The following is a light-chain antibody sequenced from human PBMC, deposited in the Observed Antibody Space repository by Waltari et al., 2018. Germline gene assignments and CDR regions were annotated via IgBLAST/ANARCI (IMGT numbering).Light chain of an antibody. Sequence: EFVLTQSPGTLSLSPGETATLSCRASQSVGSSFLSWYQQKPGQAPKLLIYGASNRAAGIPDRFSGSGSGTDFTLTISRLEPEDFAVYYCQQYGSLLTFGGGTKVEIK. J-gene: IGKJ4*01. V-gene: IGKV3-20*01. CDR1: QSVGSSF. CDR2: GAS. CDR3: QQYGSLLT.